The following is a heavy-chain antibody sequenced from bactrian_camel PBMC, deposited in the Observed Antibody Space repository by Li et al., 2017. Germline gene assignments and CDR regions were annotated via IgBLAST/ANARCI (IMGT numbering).Heavy chain of an antibody. CDR2: ISRFGTAT. CDR3: TKALGSSQATSTTAV. J-gene: IGHJ4*01. D-gene: IGHD3*01. Sequence: VQAGGSLRLSCAASGYTYISACMGWFRQAPGKERERVARISRFGTATDYAESVKGRFTISTDKAKNTLYLQLNSLKTEDTAMYYCTKALGSSQATSTTAVRGQGTQVTVS. V-gene: IGHV3S59*01. CDR1: GYTYISAC.